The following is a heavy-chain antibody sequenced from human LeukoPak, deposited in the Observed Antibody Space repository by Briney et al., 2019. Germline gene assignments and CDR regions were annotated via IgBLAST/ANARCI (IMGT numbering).Heavy chain of an antibody. J-gene: IGHJ4*02. V-gene: IGHV3-21*01. D-gene: IGHD3-16*02. CDR3: ARDLGIMITFGGVIPPDY. CDR1: GFTFSSYS. CDR2: ISSSSSYI. Sequence: GGSLRLSCAASGFTFSSYSMNWVRQAPGKGLEWVSSISSSSSYIYYADSVKGRFTISRDNAKNSLYLQMNSLRAEDTAVYYCARDLGIMITFGGVIPPDYWGQGTLVTVSS.